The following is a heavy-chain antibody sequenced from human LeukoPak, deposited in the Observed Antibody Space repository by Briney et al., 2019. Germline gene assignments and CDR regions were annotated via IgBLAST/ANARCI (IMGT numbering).Heavy chain of an antibody. J-gene: IGHJ4*02. D-gene: IGHD2-21*01. Sequence: GGSLRLSCAASGFTFSSYAMSWVRQAPGKGLEWVSAIGGSGDTTYYADSVKGRFTISRDYSKNTLCLQMNSLRAEDTAVYYCAKFHIVVVNGYFDYWGQGTLVTVSS. CDR2: IGGSGDTT. CDR3: AKFHIVVVNGYFDY. V-gene: IGHV3-23*01. CDR1: GFTFSSYA.